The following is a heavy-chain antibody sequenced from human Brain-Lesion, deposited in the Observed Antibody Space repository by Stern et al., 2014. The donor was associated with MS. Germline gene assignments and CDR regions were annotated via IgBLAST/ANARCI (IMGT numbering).Heavy chain of an antibody. CDR3: ARGVGDY. V-gene: IGHV3-74*02. CDR1: GFNFSSYW. Sequence: EVQLEESGGGLVQPGGSLRLSCAASGFNFSSYWMHWVRQFPEKGLFWVSQINRDGSDTSYADSVKGRFSISRDNIRNMLYLRMTSLRAEDTAVYSCARGVGDYWGQGARVTVSS. CDR2: INRDGSDT. D-gene: IGHD3-16*01. J-gene: IGHJ4*02.